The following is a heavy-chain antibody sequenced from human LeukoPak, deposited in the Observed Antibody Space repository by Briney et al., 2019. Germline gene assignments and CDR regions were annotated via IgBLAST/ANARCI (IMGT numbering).Heavy chain of an antibody. J-gene: IGHJ4*02. CDR3: AKGGLRVTDY. CDR2: VNNDGSST. V-gene: IGHV3-74*03. CDR1: GFIFSNYW. Sequence: QPGGSLTLSCAASGFIFSNYWMHWVRQAPGKGLVWVSRVNNDGSSTTYADSVKGRFTISRDNAKNTLYLQMNSLRAEDTAVYYCAKGGLRVTDYWGQGTLVTVSS. D-gene: IGHD5/OR15-5a*01.